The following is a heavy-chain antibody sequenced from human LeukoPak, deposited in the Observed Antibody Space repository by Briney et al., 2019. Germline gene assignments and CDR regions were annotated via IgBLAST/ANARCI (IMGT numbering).Heavy chain of an antibody. CDR3: ARYLGYYYYYMDF. J-gene: IGHJ6*03. D-gene: IGHD3-16*01. V-gene: IGHV4-39*01. Sequence: SETLCLTCIVSGGSISSGTYYWGWIRQPPGKGLEWIGNIYYSGSTYYNPSLKSRVTMSIDTSNNQFSLKLSSVTAADTAVYYCARYLGYYYYYMDFWGKGTTVTVSS. CDR2: IYYSGST. CDR1: GGSISSGTYY.